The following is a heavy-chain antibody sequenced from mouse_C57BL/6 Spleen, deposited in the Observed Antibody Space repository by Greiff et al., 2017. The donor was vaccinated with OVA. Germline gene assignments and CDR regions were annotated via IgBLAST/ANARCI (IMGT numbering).Heavy chain of an antibody. V-gene: IGHV2-2*01. CDR3: ARRGIGKGNYFDY. D-gene: IGHD2-14*01. Sequence: VHLVESGPGLVQPSQSLSITCTVSGFSLTSYGVHWVRQSPGKGLEWLGVIWSGGSTDYNAAFISRLSISKDNSKSQVFFKMNSLQADDTAIYYCARRGIGKGNYFDYWGQGTTLTVSS. CDR1: GFSLTSYG. J-gene: IGHJ2*01. CDR2: IWSGGST.